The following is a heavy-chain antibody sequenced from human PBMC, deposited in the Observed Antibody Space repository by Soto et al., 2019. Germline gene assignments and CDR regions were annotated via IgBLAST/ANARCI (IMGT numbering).Heavy chain of an antibody. Sequence: PSETLSLTCTVSGGFLWGWIRQSPDKGLEWIGYIYNSGRYNYNPSLESGLTISIDTSKNQFSLRLASVTAADTAVYYRARTLPNRQLFDSWSQGTLVTVSS. CDR3: ARTLPNRQLFDS. J-gene: IGHJ4*02. D-gene: IGHD1-1*01. CDR1: GGFL. CDR2: IYNSGRY. V-gene: IGHV4-59*01.